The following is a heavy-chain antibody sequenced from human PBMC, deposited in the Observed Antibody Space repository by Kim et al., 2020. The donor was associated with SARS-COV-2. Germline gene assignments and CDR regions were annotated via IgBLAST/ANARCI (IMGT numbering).Heavy chain of an antibody. D-gene: IGHD3-10*01. Sequence: GGSLRLSCVGSGFTFSNFGMSWVRQAPGKGLEWVSGVSGSGSKTYYADSVKGRFTISRDNSQTTLYLQMNSLRAEDTAVYCCARESGDDFADWGQGTLVTVSS. J-gene: IGHJ4*02. CDR1: GFTFSNFG. CDR2: VSGSGSKT. V-gene: IGHV3-23*01. CDR3: ARESGDDFAD.